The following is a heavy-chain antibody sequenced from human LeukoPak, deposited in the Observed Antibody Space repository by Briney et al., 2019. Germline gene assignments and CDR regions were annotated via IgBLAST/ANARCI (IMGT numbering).Heavy chain of an antibody. CDR1: GFTFSSYS. CDR3: ARDWPTIAAAGTIPEYFQH. CDR2: ISSSSSYI. Sequence: GGSLRLSCAASGFTFSSYSMNWVRQAPGKGLEWVSSISSSSSYIYYANSVKGRFTISRDNAKNSLYLQMNSLRAEDTAVYYCARDWPTIAAAGTIPEYFQHWGQGTLVTVSS. D-gene: IGHD6-13*01. J-gene: IGHJ1*01. V-gene: IGHV3-21*01.